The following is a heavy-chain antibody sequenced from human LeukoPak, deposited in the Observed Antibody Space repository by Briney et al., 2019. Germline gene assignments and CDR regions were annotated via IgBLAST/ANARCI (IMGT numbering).Heavy chain of an antibody. J-gene: IGHJ6*02. CDR1: GGSFSGYY. V-gene: IGHV4-34*01. CDR3: ARVGMDV. CDR2: INHSGST. Sequence: SETLSLTCAVYGGSFSGYYWSWIRQPPGKGLEWIGEINHSGSTNYNPSLRSRVTISVDTSKNQFSLRLSSVTAADTAVYYCARVGMDVWGQGTTVTVSS.